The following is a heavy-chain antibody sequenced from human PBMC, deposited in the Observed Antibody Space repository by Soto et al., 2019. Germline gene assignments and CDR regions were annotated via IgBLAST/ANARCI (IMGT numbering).Heavy chain of an antibody. CDR2: ISGSGGRT. CDR1: GFTFSSYA. J-gene: IGHJ4*02. D-gene: IGHD5-12*01. V-gene: IGHV3-23*01. CDR3: AKGGYNGYFDY. Sequence: GGSLRLSCAASGFTFSSYAMSWVRQAPGKGLEWVSGISGSGGRTYYAESVKGRFTISRDNSKNTLFLQMNSLRADDTAAYYCAKGGYNGYFDYWGQGILVTVSS.